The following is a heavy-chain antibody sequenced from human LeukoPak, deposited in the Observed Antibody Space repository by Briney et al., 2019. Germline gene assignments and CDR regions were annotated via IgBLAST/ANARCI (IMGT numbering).Heavy chain of an antibody. Sequence: ASVKVSCKASGYTFTSYGISWVRQAPGQGLEWMGWISAYNGNTNYAQKLQGRVTMTTGTSTSTAYMELRSLRSDDTAVYYCARGGIVVVPAAQNWFDPWGQGTLVTVSS. CDR3: ARGGIVVVPAAQNWFDP. V-gene: IGHV1-18*01. CDR2: ISAYNGNT. J-gene: IGHJ5*02. D-gene: IGHD2-2*01. CDR1: GYTFTSYG.